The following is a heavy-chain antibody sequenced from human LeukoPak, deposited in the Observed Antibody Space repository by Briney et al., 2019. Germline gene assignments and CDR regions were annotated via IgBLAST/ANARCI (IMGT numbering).Heavy chain of an antibody. Sequence: GGSLRLSCATSGFTFTTYEMNWVRQAPGKGLEWVSYITSSGDIKTYADPVKGRFTMSRDDAKNSVYLQMNSLRPEDTAVYYCARDIYGDEDFDYWGQGTLVSVS. CDR1: GFTFTTYE. V-gene: IGHV3-48*03. D-gene: IGHD3-10*01. CDR3: ARDIYGDEDFDY. CDR2: ITSSGDIK. J-gene: IGHJ4*02.